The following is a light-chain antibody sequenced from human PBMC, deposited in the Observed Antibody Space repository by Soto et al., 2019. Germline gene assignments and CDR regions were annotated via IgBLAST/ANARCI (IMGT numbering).Light chain of an antibody. Sequence: QSVLTQPASVSGSPGQSITISYTGTSSDVGGYNYVSWYQQHPGKAPKLMIYDVSNRPSGASNRFSGSKSGNTASLTISGLQAEDEADYYCSSYTSSSTPYVFGTGTKVTVL. CDR3: SSYTSSSTPYV. J-gene: IGLJ1*01. CDR1: SSDVGGYNY. CDR2: DVS. V-gene: IGLV2-14*01.